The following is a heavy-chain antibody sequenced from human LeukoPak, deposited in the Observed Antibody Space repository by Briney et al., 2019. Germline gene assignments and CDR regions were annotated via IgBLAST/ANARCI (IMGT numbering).Heavy chain of an antibody. V-gene: IGHV4-34*01. D-gene: IGHD6-13*01. CDR3: ARDGYSTPDV. J-gene: IGHJ6*02. CDR1: GGSFSDYY. Sequence: SETLSLTCAVYGGSFSDYYWSWIRQPPGKGLEWIGEINHGGSANYNPSLKSRVTLSVDTSKNQFSLKLTSVTAADTAVYYCARDGYSTPDVWGQGTTVTVSS. CDR2: INHGGSA.